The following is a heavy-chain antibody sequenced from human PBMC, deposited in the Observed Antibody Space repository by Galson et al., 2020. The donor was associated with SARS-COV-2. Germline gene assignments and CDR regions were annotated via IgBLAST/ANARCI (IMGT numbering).Heavy chain of an antibody. V-gene: IGHV4-34*01. Sequence: SETLSLTCAVYGGSFSGYYWSWIRQPPGKGLEWIGEINHSGSTNYNPSLKSRVTISVDTSKNQFSLKLSSVTAADTAVYYCARAPLYYYDSSGYYSRHYYYGMDVWGQGTTVTVSS. J-gene: IGHJ6*02. CDR1: GGSFSGYY. CDR2: INHSGST. CDR3: ARAPLYYYDSSGYYSRHYYYGMDV. D-gene: IGHD3-22*01.